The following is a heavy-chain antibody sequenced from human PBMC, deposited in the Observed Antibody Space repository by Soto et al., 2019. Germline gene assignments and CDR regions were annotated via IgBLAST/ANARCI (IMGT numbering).Heavy chain of an antibody. J-gene: IGHJ4*02. CDR3: ARWGARSGWYEQVVDY. D-gene: IGHD6-13*01. CDR1: GFSFNKYG. V-gene: IGHV3-33*01. Sequence: QVQLVESGGGVVQPGRSLRLSCAASGFSFNKYGMHWVRQPPGKGLEWVALIWYDGSKKYYADSVKGRFTISRDNSKNTLYLQMNSLSDEDTAVYYCARWGARSGWYEQVVDYWGQGPLVSVSS. CDR2: IWYDGSKK.